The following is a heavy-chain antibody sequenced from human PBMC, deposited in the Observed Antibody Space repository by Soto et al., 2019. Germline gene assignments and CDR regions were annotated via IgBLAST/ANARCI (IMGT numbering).Heavy chain of an antibody. Sequence: QVQLVQSGAEVKTPGSSVKVSCKASGGTLSDYAISWVRQAPGQGLEWMGGIMPTVDSANYAQNFQGRLTISADESTSTADLALSKLRCEGMAVYYGAVAAVREIMAQESSGMAVWGQGTTVIVSS. V-gene: IGHV1-69*01. CDR1: GGTLSDYA. J-gene: IGHJ6*02. D-gene: IGHD3-10*01. CDR3: AVAAVREIMAQESSGMAV. CDR2: IMPTVDSA.